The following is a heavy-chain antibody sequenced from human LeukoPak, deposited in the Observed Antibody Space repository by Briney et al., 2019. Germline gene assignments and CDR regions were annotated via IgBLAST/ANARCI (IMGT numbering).Heavy chain of an antibody. Sequence: SETLSLTCTVSGGSISNYYWSWIRQPPGKGLEWIGYIYYSGSPNYNPSLKSRVTISVDTSKNQFSLKLSSVTAADTAVYYCARAGSGYYFDYWGQGTLVTVSS. CDR1: GGSISNYY. CDR3: ARAGSGYYFDY. V-gene: IGHV4-59*01. CDR2: IYYSGSP. J-gene: IGHJ4*02. D-gene: IGHD6-19*01.